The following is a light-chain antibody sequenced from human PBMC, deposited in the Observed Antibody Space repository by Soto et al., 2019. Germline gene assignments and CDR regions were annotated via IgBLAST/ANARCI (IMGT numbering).Light chain of an antibody. CDR1: SSDVGVYNY. Sequence: QSALTQPASVSGSPGQSITISCTGTSSDVGVYNYVSWYQQHPGKAPKLMIYDVSNRPSGVSNRFSGSKSGNTASLTISGLQAEDEADYYCSSYTSSSLWVFGTGTKVTVL. CDR3: SSYTSSSLWV. J-gene: IGLJ1*01. CDR2: DVS. V-gene: IGLV2-14*01.